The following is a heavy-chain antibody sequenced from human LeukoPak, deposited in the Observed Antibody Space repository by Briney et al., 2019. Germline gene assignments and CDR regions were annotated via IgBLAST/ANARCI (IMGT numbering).Heavy chain of an antibody. D-gene: IGHD3-3*01. V-gene: IGHV3-7*01. Sequence: PGGSLRLSCEVSGFTFSSYWMSWVRQAPGKGLEWVANIRHDGSEKYYVDSVKGRFTISRDKAKNSLYLQMNSLRAEDTAVYYCARAYYDFWSGSRGYWGQGTLVTVSS. CDR3: ARAYYDFWSGSRGY. CDR2: IRHDGSEK. CDR1: GFTFSSYW. J-gene: IGHJ4*02.